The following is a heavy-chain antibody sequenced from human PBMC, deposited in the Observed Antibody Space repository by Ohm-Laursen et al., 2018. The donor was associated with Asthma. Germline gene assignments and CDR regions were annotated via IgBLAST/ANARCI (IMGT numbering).Heavy chain of an antibody. CDR2: IKQDGSEK. CDR1: GFTFSIYW. D-gene: IGHD3-22*01. V-gene: IGHV3-7*03. Sequence: SLRLSCAASGFTFSIYWMSRVRQAPGKGLEWVAHIKQDGSEKYYVDSVKGRFTISRDNAKNSLYLQMNSLRAEDTAVYYCAKDIRGDYYDSSGYYPPIYWGQGTLVTVSS. J-gene: IGHJ4*02. CDR3: AKDIRGDYYDSSGYYPPIY.